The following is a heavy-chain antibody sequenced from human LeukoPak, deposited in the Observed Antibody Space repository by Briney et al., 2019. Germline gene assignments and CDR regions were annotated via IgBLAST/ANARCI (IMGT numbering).Heavy chain of an antibody. Sequence: PSETLSLTCTVSGGSISSYYWSWIRQPPGKGLEWIGYIYYSGSTNYNPSLKSRVTISVDASKNQFSLKQSSVTAADTAVYYCARLYYYGSGSYWNFDYWGQGTLVTVSS. V-gene: IGHV4-59*08. J-gene: IGHJ4*02. CDR3: ARLYYYGSGSYWNFDY. D-gene: IGHD3-10*01. CDR1: GGSISSYY. CDR2: IYYSGST.